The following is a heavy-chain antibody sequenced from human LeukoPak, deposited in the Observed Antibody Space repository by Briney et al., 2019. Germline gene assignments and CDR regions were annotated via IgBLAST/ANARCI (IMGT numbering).Heavy chain of an antibody. CDR3: ARTDYGDYEEVFFDY. CDR1: GGSISSYY. J-gene: IGHJ4*02. Sequence: SETLSLTCTVSGGSISSYYWSWIRQPPGKGLEWIGEINHSGSTNYNPSLKSRVTISVDTSKNQFSLKLSSVTAADTAVYFCARTDYGDYEEVFFDYWGQGTLVTVSS. V-gene: IGHV4-34*01. D-gene: IGHD4-17*01. CDR2: INHSGST.